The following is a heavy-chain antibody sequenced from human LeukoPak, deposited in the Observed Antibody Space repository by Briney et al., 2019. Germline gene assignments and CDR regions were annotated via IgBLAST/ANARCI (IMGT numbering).Heavy chain of an antibody. Sequence: ASVKVSCKASGYTFTSYGISWVRQAPGQGLEWMGWISAYNGSTNYAQKLQGRVTMTTDTSTSTAYMELRSLRSDDTAVYYCASQYCSGGSCPRQGYYYGMDVWGQGTTVTVSS. CDR2: ISAYNGST. V-gene: IGHV1-18*01. CDR1: GYTFTSYG. CDR3: ASQYCSGGSCPRQGYYYGMDV. J-gene: IGHJ6*02. D-gene: IGHD2-15*01.